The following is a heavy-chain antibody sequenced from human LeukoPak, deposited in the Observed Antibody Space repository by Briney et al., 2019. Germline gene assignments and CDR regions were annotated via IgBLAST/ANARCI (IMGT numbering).Heavy chain of an antibody. Sequence: SETLSLTCTVSGGSINSYYWSWIRQPPGKGPECIGYMYNSGLTNYNPSLKSRVAISVDTSKNQFSLRLSSVTAADTAVYYCARLHYGDPTSWFDPWGQGTLVTVSS. V-gene: IGHV4-59*08. J-gene: IGHJ5*02. CDR2: MYNSGLT. D-gene: IGHD2-21*02. CDR3: ARLHYGDPTSWFDP. CDR1: GGSINSYY.